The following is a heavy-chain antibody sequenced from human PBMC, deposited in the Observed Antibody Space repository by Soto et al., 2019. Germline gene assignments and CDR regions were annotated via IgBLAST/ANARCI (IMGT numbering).Heavy chain of an antibody. D-gene: IGHD5-12*01. V-gene: IGHV4-34*01. CDR1: GGSFSGYY. CDR2: INHSGST. CDR3: ASTPVVLVATINRWFDP. J-gene: IGHJ5*02. Sequence: SETLSLTCAVYGGSFSGYYWSWIRQPPGKGLEWIGEINHSGSTNYNPSLKSRVTISVDTSKNQFSLKLSSVTAADTAVYYCASTPVVLVATINRWFDPWGQGTLVTVSS.